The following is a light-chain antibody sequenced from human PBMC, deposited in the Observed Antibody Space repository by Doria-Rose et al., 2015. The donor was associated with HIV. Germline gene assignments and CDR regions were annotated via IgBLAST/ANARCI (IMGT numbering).Light chain of an antibody. V-gene: IGKV3-20*01. CDR3: QQYGTSRGT. J-gene: IGKJ5*01. Sequence: TQSPGTLSLSPGERATLSCRASQSFSSTYLAWYQQKPGQAPSLLIYDGSTRATGIPDRFSGSGPGTDFTLTISRLEPEDVAVYYCQQYGTSRGTFGQGTRLEIK. CDR2: DGS. CDR1: QSFSSTY.